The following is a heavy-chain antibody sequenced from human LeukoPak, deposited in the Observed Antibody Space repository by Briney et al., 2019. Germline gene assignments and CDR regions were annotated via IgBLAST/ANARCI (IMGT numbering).Heavy chain of an antibody. Sequence: GGSLRLSCAASGFTFSSYSMNWVRQAPGKGLEWVSYISSSSSTIYYADSVKGRFTISRDNAKNSLYLQMNSLRAEDTAVYYCARDNIVVVPAAIYGMDVWGQGTTVTVSS. CDR1: GFTFSSYS. CDR2: ISSSSSTI. D-gene: IGHD2-2*01. CDR3: ARDNIVVVPAAIYGMDV. J-gene: IGHJ6*02. V-gene: IGHV3-48*04.